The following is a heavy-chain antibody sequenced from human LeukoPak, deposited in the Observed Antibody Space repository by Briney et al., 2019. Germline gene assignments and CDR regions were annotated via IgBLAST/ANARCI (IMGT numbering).Heavy chain of an antibody. Sequence: GGSLRPSCAASGFTFSDYYMSWIRQAPGKGLEWVSYISSSGSTIYYADSVKGRFTISRDNAKNSLYLQMNSLRAEDTAVFYCARGAEGVAATDSNFDYWGQGTLVTVSS. CDR2: ISSSGSTI. J-gene: IGHJ4*02. CDR3: ARGAEGVAATDSNFDY. D-gene: IGHD6-13*01. CDR1: GFTFSDYY. V-gene: IGHV3-11*04.